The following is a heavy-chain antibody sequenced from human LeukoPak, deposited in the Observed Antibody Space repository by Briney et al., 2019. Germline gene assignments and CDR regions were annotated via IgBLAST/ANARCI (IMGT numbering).Heavy chain of an antibody. CDR3: ARDRGPGFDI. D-gene: IGHD1-26*01. CDR1: GFTFSSNG. Sequence: GGSLRLSCVASGFTFSSNGMNWVRQAPGKGLEWVSGITSGTRTYYADSVKGRFAISRDNSKNTLYLQMGSLRAEDMAVYYCARDRGPGFDIWGQGTVVTVSS. J-gene: IGHJ3*02. V-gene: IGHV3-66*02. CDR2: ITSGTRT.